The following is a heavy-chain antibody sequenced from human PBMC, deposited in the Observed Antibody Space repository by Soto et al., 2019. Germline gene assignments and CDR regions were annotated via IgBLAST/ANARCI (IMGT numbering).Heavy chain of an antibody. CDR1: GGSISSGDYD. CDR3: AYYDILTGAPFDP. J-gene: IGHJ5*02. V-gene: IGHV4-30-4*01. Sequence: PSETLSLTRTVSGGSISSGDYDWSWIRQPPGKGLEWIGYIYYSGSTYYNPSLKSRVTISVDTSKNQFSLKLSSVTAADTAVYYCAYYDILTGAPFDPWGQGTLVTVSS. CDR2: IYYSGST. D-gene: IGHD3-9*01.